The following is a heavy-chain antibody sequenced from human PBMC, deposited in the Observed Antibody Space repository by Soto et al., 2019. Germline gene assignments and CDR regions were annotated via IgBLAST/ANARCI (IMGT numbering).Heavy chain of an antibody. CDR1: GFTLGDYA. V-gene: IGHV3-23*01. CDR2: IGGDGAAT. CDR3: AKDQFKANGHFDAFDV. Sequence: GGSLRLSCVASGFTLGDYAMSWVRQAPGKGLEWVPGIGGDGAATYYTDSVEGRFTVSRDNSKNTLYLQMNSLRGEDTAIYYCAKDQFKANGHFDAFDVWGQGTVVTVSS. J-gene: IGHJ3*01. D-gene: IGHD2-8*01.